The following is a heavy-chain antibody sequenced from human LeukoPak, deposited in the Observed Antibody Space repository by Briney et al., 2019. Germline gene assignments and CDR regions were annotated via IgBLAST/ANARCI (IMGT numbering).Heavy chain of an antibody. V-gene: IGHV4-59*08. CDR3: SGRFDY. Sequence: SETLSHTCTVSGGSMSPYHWGWIRQPPGEGLEWTGYIYYNPSLNSRVTISVDTSKNQFSLRLSSVTAADTAIYSVSGRFDYWGQGTLVTVSS. CDR1: GGSMSPYH. J-gene: IGHJ4*02. CDR2: IYY. D-gene: IGHD6-19*01.